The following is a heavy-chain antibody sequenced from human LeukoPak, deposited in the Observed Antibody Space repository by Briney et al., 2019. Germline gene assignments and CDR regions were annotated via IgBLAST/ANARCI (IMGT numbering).Heavy chain of an antibody. CDR1: GYTITSYD. Sequence: ASVKVSCKASGYTITSYDINWVRQATGQGLEWMGWMNPNTGNTGYARKFQGRITITRDISINTAYMELSSLRSDDTAVYYCARVPTLGIYYYYHYMDVWGKGTTVTVSS. V-gene: IGHV1-8*03. CDR2: MNPNTGNT. CDR3: ARVPTLGIYYYYHYMDV. J-gene: IGHJ6*03. D-gene: IGHD7-27*01.